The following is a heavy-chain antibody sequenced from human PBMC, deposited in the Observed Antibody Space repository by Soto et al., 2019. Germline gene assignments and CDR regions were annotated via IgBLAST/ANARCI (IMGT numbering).Heavy chain of an antibody. CDR2: ISSSGSTI. V-gene: IGHV3-48*04. D-gene: IGHD1-26*01. J-gene: IGHJ4*02. CDR1: GFTFSSYA. CDR3: ARGGGNSPAPVDY. Sequence: EVQLLESGGGLVQPGGSLRLSCAASGFTFSSYAMSWVRQAPGKGLEWISYISSSGSTIYYADSVKGRFTISRDNAKNSLSLQMNSLRAEDTAVYFCARGGGNSPAPVDYWGQGTLVTVSS.